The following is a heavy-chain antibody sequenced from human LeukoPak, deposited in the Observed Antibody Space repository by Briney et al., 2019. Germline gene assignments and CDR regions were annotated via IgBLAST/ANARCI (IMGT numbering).Heavy chain of an antibody. V-gene: IGHV3-23*01. CDR1: GFTFTTHA. CDR3: AKDLDIVVVPAAIGY. D-gene: IGHD2-2*03. CDR2: ISGSGGST. J-gene: IGHJ4*02. Sequence: GGSLRLSCGASGFTFTTHAMNWVRQAPGKGLEWVSAISGSGGSTYYADSVKGRFTISRDNSKNTLYLQMNSLRAEDTAVYYCAKDLDIVVVPAAIGYWGQGTPVTVSS.